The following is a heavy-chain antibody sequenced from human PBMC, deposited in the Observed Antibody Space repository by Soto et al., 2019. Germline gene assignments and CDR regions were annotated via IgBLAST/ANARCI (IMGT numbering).Heavy chain of an antibody. J-gene: IGHJ1*01. V-gene: IGHV4-59*01. CDR1: GGSISSYY. CDR3: ARSRTTVTPSGFQH. D-gene: IGHD4-17*01. CDR2: IYYSGST. Sequence: QVQLQESGPGLVKPSETLSLTCTVSGGSISSYYWSWIRQPPGKGLEWIGYIYYSGSTNYNPSLKSRVTRAVDTSKNQFSLKLSSVTAADTAVYYCARSRTTVTPSGFQHWGQGTLVTVSS.